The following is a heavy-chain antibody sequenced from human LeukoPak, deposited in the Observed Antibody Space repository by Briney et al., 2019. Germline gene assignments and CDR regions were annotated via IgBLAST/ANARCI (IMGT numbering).Heavy chain of an antibody. Sequence: ASVKVSCKASGYTFTGYYMHWVRQAPGQGREWMGWINPNSGATNYAQKFQGRVTMTRDTSISTAYMELSRLRSDDTAVYYCARETPGIAAAGSFDSWGQGTLVTVSS. D-gene: IGHD6-13*01. V-gene: IGHV1-2*02. J-gene: IGHJ4*02. CDR2: INPNSGAT. CDR3: ARETPGIAAAGSFDS. CDR1: GYTFTGYY.